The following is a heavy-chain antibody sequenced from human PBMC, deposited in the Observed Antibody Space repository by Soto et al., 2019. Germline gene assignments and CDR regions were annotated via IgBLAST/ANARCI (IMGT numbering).Heavy chain of an antibody. D-gene: IGHD3-22*01. V-gene: IGHV5-51*01. J-gene: IGHJ6*02. Sequence: XESLKVSWKCSGNRFTSYSSGLVLQMPGKGLEWMGIIYPGDSDTRYSPSFQGQVTISADKSISTAYLQWSSLKASDTAMYYCARRGRGYYYDSSGYDNYYYYGMDVWGQETTVTVPS. CDR1: GNRFTSYS. CDR3: ARRGRGYYYDSSGYDNYYYYGMDV. CDR2: IYPGDSDT.